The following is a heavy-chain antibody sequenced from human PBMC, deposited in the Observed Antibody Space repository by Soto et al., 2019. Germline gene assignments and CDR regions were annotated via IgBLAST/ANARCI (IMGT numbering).Heavy chain of an antibody. V-gene: IGHV4-59*01. Sequence: TSETLSLTCTVSGGSISSYYWSWIWQPPGKGLEWIGYIYYSGSTNYNPSLKSRVTISVDTSKNQFSLKLSSVTAADTAVYYCARPHGGSSGWDNWFDPWGQGTLVTVSS. J-gene: IGHJ5*02. CDR1: GGSISSYY. CDR3: ARPHGGSSGWDNWFDP. CDR2: IYYSGST. D-gene: IGHD6-25*01.